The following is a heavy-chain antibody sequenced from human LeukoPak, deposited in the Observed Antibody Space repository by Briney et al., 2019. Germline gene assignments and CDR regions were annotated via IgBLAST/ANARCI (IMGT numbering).Heavy chain of an antibody. CDR3: ARAAGYSYGQYAFDI. CDR1: GDSISSYF. Sequence: SETLSLTCTVSGDSISSYFWSWIRQPPGKGLEWIGYIYHSGSTYYNPSLKSRVTISVDRSKNQFSLKLSSVTAADTAVYYCARAAGYSYGQYAFDIWGQGTMVTVCS. V-gene: IGHV4-30-2*01. CDR2: IYHSGST. J-gene: IGHJ3*02. D-gene: IGHD5-18*01.